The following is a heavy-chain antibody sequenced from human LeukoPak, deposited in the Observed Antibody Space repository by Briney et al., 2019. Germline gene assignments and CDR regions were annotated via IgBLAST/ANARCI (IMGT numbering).Heavy chain of an antibody. CDR3: AKESNPLDI. V-gene: IGHV3-23*01. J-gene: IGHJ3*02. CDR2: IGAGGAFT. Sequence: GGSLRLSCAASGLTFSSYAMNWVRRAPGKGLEWVSVIGAGGAFTHYADSVKGRFTISSDNSKNTLYLQMNSLRAEDTALYFCAKESNPLDIWGQGTMVTVSS. CDR1: GLTFSSYA.